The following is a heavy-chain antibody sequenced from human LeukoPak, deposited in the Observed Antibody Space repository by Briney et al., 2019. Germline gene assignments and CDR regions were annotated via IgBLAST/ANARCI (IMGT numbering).Heavy chain of an antibody. J-gene: IGHJ4*02. Sequence: GGSLRLSCAASGFTFSSYSMNWVRQAPGKGLEWVSSISSSSSYIYYADSVKGGFTIDRDNAKNSLYLQMNSLRAEDTAVYYCARGDGEYYYDRSGYYYDYWGQGTLVTVSS. CDR1: GFTFSSYS. V-gene: IGHV3-21*01. CDR3: ARGDGEYYYDRSGYYYDY. CDR2: ISSSSSYI. D-gene: IGHD3-22*01.